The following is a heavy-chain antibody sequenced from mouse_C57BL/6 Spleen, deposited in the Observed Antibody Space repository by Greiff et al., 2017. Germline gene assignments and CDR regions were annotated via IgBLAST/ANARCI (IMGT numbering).Heavy chain of an antibody. CDR2: IYPGDGDT. D-gene: IGHD2-5*01. V-gene: IGHV1-82*01. CDR3: ASLAYYSNSAWFAY. CDR1: GYAFSSSW. J-gene: IGHJ3*01. Sequence: VQLQQSGPELVKPGASVKISCKASGYAFSSSWMNWVKQRPGKGLEWIGRIYPGDGDTNYNGKFKGKATLTADKSSSTAYMQLSSLTSEDSAVYFCASLAYYSNSAWFAYWGKGTLVTVSA.